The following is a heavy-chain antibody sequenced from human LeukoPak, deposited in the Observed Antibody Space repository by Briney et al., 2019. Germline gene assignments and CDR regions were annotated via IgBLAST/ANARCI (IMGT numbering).Heavy chain of an antibody. CDR3: AKSYCGGDCYRPWGAFDI. Sequence: GGSLRLSCVASGFTFSSYSMNWVRQAPGKGLEWVSAISGSGGSTYYADSVKGRFTISRDNSKNTLYLQMNSLRAEDAAVYYCAKSYCGGDCYRPWGAFDIWGQGTMVTVSS. D-gene: IGHD2-21*02. CDR2: ISGSGGST. CDR1: GFTFSSYS. V-gene: IGHV3-23*01. J-gene: IGHJ3*02.